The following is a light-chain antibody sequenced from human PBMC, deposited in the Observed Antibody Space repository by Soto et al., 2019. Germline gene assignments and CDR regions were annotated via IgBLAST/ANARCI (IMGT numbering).Light chain of an antibody. Sequence: DIQRTHPPSSLLASVGARVTIPCRAGQGIGSDLHWYQLKPGRAPNLLISDASNLQSGVPSRFSGRGSGSDFTLTVSSLQPEDFATYYCQQTYSTRPVTFGQGTRLEIK. V-gene: IGKV1-39*01. CDR3: QQTYSTRPVT. CDR2: DAS. CDR1: QGIGSD. J-gene: IGKJ5*01.